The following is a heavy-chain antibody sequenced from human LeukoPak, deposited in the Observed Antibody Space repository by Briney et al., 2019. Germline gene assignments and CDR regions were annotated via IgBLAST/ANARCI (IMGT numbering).Heavy chain of an antibody. D-gene: IGHD6-19*01. CDR1: GFTFSSYA. Sequence: GRSLRLSCAASGFTFSSYAMHWVRQAPGKGLEWVALISHDENNQYYADSVKGRFTISRDNSKNTLYLQMNSLRAEDTAVYYCARGGYSSGWDYYYGMDVWGQGTTVTVSS. CDR3: ARGGYSSGWDYYYGMDV. CDR2: ISHDENNQ. V-gene: IGHV3-30-3*01. J-gene: IGHJ6*02.